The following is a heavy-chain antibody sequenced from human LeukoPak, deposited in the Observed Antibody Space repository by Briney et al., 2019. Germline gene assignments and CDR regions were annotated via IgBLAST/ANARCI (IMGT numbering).Heavy chain of an antibody. V-gene: IGHV3-21*01. CDR3: ARDGDSDNIDF. J-gene: IGHJ4*02. D-gene: IGHD4-17*01. CDR2: ISSSSTYI. CDR1: GFSFSSYS. Sequence: WVSLRLSCAASGFSFSSYSMNWVRQAPGKGLEWVSFISSSSTYIYYADSVKGRFTISRDNAKNSLFLQMNSLRAEDTAVYYCARDGDSDNIDFWGQGTLVTVSS.